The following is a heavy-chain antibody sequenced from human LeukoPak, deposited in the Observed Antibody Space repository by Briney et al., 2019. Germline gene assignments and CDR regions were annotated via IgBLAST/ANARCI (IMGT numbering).Heavy chain of an antibody. CDR3: ARHLNHYGSGSYGYYYGMDV. D-gene: IGHD3-10*01. CDR2: IDPSDSYT. V-gene: IGHV5-10-1*01. Sequence: GESLKISCKGSGSRFTSYWISWVRQMPGKGLEWMGRIDPSDSYTNYSPSFQGHVTISADKSISTAYLQWSSLKASDTAMYYCARHLNHYGSGSYGYYYGMDVWGKGTTVTVSS. J-gene: IGHJ6*04. CDR1: GSRFTSYW.